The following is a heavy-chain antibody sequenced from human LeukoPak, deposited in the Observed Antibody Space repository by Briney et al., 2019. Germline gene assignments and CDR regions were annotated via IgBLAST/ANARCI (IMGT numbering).Heavy chain of an antibody. D-gene: IGHD6-13*01. CDR2: IIPIFGTA. J-gene: IGHJ3*02. CDR1: GGTFSSYA. V-gene: IGHV1-69*13. CDR3: ARALGIAFDI. Sequence: GASVKVSCKASGGTFSSYAISWVRQAPGQRLEWMGGIIPIFGTANYAQKFQGRVTITADESTSTAYMELSSLRSEDTAVYYCARALGIAFDIWGQGTMVTVSS.